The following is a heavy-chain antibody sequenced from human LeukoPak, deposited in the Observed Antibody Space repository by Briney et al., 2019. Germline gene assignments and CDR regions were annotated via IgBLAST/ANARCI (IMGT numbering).Heavy chain of an antibody. CDR1: GGTFSSYA. CDR2: IIPIFGTA. D-gene: IGHD3-9*01. J-gene: IGHJ4*02. Sequence: GASVKVSCKASGGTFSSYAISWVRQARGQGLEWMGGIIPIFGTANYAQKFQGRVTITTDESTSTAYMELSSLRSEDTAVYYCARHNGAYDILTGQAPLFDYWGQGTLVTVSS. V-gene: IGHV1-69*05. CDR3: ARHNGAYDILTGQAPLFDY.